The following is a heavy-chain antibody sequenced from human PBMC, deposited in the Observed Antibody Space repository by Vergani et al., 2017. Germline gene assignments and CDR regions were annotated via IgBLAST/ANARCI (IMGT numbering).Heavy chain of an antibody. Sequence: QITLKESGPTLVKPTQTLTLTCTFSGFSLSTSGVGVGWIRQPPGKALEWLALIYLDDDKRYSPSLKSRHTITKDTAKNQVVLTMTNMDPVDTATYYCAHRRKIGVIDYWGQGTLVTVSS. CDR1: GFSLSTSGVG. CDR3: AHRRKIGVIDY. D-gene: IGHD3-10*01. J-gene: IGHJ4*02. V-gene: IGHV2-5*02. CDR2: IYLDDDK.